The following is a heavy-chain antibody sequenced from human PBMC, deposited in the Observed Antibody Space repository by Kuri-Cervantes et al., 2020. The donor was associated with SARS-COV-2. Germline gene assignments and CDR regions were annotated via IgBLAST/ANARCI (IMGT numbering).Heavy chain of an antibody. CDR1: GGSISSYY. Sequence: SETLSLTCTVSGGSISSYYWSWIRQPAGKGLEWIGRIYTSGSTNYNPSLKSRVTMSVDTSKNQFSLKLSSVTAADTAVYYCARGSILLWFGESPPDYWGQGTLVTVSS. CDR3: ARGSILLWFGESPPDY. CDR2: IYTSGST. V-gene: IGHV4-4*07. D-gene: IGHD3-10*01. J-gene: IGHJ4*02.